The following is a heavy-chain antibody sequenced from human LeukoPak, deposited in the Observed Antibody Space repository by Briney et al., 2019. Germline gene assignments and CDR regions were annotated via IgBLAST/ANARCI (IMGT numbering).Heavy chain of an antibody. Sequence: SVKVSCTASGGTFSSYAISWVRQAPGQGLEWMGGIIPIFGTANYAQKFQGRVTITADESTSTAYMELSSLRSEDTAVYYCARTSPTLDYYDSSGYYFGAFDIWGQGTMVTVSS. CDR3: ARTSPTLDYYDSSGYYFGAFDI. V-gene: IGHV1-69*13. CDR1: GGTFSSYA. J-gene: IGHJ3*02. CDR2: IIPIFGTA. D-gene: IGHD3-22*01.